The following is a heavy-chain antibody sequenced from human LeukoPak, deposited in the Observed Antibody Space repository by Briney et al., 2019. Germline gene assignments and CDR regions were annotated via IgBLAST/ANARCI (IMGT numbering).Heavy chain of an antibody. V-gene: IGHV4-39*01. Sequence: SETLSLTCTVSGGSISSSSYYWGWIRQLPGKGLEWIGSIYYSGSTYYNPSLKSRVTISVDTSKNQFSLKLSSVTAADTAVYYCARIDYGGGYYYYYYYYMDVWGKGTTVTVSS. CDR2: IYYSGST. J-gene: IGHJ6*03. D-gene: IGHD3-16*01. CDR1: GGSISSSSYY. CDR3: ARIDYGGGYYYYYYYYMDV.